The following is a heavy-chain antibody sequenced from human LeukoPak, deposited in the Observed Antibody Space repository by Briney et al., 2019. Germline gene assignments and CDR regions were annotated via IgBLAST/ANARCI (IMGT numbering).Heavy chain of an antibody. CDR1: GGSISSYY. Sequence: SETLSLTCTVSGGSISSYYWSWIRQPPGKGLEWIGYIYYSGSTNYNPSLKSRVTISVDTSKNQFSLKLSSVTAADTAVYYCARFKRAGGWSYFDYWGQGTLVTVSP. CDR3: ARFKRAGGWSYFDY. J-gene: IGHJ4*02. V-gene: IGHV4-59*01. CDR2: IYYSGST. D-gene: IGHD6-19*01.